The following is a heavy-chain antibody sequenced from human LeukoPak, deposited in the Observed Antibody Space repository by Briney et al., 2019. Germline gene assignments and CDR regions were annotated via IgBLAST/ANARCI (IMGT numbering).Heavy chain of an antibody. CDR2: IEPDGSRI. CDR1: GFTFSTYA. V-gene: IGHV3-74*01. D-gene: IGHD3-16*01. J-gene: IGHJ4*02. CDR3: ARDFAGGDDY. Sequence: GGSLRLSCAASGFTFSTYAMNWVRQIPGKGLVWVSRIEPDGSRITYADSLKGRFTMSRDNAKNTLYLQMNSLRAEDTAVYYCARDFAGGDDYWGQGTLVTVSS.